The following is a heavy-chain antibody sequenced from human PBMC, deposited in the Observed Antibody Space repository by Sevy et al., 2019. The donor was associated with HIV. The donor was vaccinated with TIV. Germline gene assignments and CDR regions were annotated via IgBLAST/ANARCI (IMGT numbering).Heavy chain of an antibody. Sequence: GGSLRLSCAASGFTFSSYAMSWVRQAPGKGLEWVSAISGSGGSTYYADSVKGRFTISRDNSKNTLYLQMNSLRAEDTAVYYCAKKGGHYSSSWYYYGMDVLGQGTTVTVSS. J-gene: IGHJ6*02. V-gene: IGHV3-23*01. CDR3: AKKGGHYSSSWYYYGMDV. CDR1: GFTFSSYA. D-gene: IGHD6-13*01. CDR2: ISGSGGST.